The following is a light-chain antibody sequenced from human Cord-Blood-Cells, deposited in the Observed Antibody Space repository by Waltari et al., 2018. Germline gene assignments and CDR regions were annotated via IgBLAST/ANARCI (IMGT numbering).Light chain of an antibody. CDR2: DGR. Sequence: QSALTQPASVSGSPGQSITISCTGTSSDVGSYNLVSWYQQHPGKAPKLMIYDGRKRPSGVSNRFSGSKSGNKASLTISGLQTEDEADYYCCSYAGSSTYVFGTGTKVTVL. CDR3: CSYAGSSTYV. CDR1: SSDVGSYNL. J-gene: IGLJ1*01. V-gene: IGLV2-23*01.